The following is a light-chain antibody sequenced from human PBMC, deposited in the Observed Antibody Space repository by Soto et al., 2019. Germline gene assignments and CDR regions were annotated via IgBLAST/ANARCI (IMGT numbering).Light chain of an antibody. J-gene: IGKJ1*01. V-gene: IGKV1-5*03. CDR2: KTS. CDR3: QQYSTYWS. CDR1: ESISNW. Sequence: IQMTQSPSTLSASVGDRVTITCRASESISNWLAWFQQKPGKAPKLLIHKTSTLESGVPSRFSGSGSGTEFTLTISSLQPDDFATYFCQQYSTYWSFGQGTKVEIK.